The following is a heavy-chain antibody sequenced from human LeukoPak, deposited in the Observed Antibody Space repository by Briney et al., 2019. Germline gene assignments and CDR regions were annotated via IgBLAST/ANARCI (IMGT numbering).Heavy chain of an antibody. J-gene: IGHJ4*02. D-gene: IGHD3-3*01. Sequence: PGGSLRLSCAASGFTFDDYGMSWVRPAPGKGMEWVSGINWNGGSTGYADSVKGRFTISRDNAKHSLYLQMNSLRAEDTALYYCASARRGRFWSGYYPFDYWGQGTLVTVSS. CDR3: ASARRGRFWSGYYPFDY. V-gene: IGHV3-20*04. CDR2: INWNGGST. CDR1: GFTFDDYG.